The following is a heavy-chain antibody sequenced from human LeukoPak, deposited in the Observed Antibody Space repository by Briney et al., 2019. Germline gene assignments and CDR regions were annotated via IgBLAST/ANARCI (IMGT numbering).Heavy chain of an antibody. D-gene: IGHD3-22*01. CDR3: ARAPEYYDDSSGYYPFY. Sequence: GASVTVSFKASGYTFTNYYMHWVRQPPGQGLEWMGLINPSGGSTSYAQKFQGRVAMTRDTSTSTVYMELSSLRSEDTAVYYCARAPEYYDDSSGYYPFYWGQGTLVTVSS. J-gene: IGHJ4*02. CDR1: GYTFTNYY. V-gene: IGHV1-46*01. CDR2: INPSGGST.